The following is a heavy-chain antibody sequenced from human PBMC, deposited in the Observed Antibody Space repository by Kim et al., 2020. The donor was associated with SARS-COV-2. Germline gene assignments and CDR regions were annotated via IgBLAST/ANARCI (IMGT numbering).Heavy chain of an antibody. CDR2: ISGDGGST. V-gene: IGHV3-43*02. CDR3: ATQGVIYPHYFDY. Sequence: GGSLRLSCAASGFTFDDYAMHWVLQAPGKGLEWVSLISGDGGSTYYADSVKGRFTISRDNSKNSLYLQMNSLRTEDTALYYCATQGVIYPHYFDYWGQGTLVTVSS. J-gene: IGHJ4*02. CDR1: GFTFDDYA. D-gene: IGHD3-16*02.